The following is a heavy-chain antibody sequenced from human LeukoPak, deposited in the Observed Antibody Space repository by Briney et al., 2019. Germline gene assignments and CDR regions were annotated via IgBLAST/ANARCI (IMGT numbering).Heavy chain of an antibody. V-gene: IGHV1-2*04. CDR3: AKESSIAAKGDYYGMDV. D-gene: IGHD6-13*01. CDR1: GYTFTGYY. J-gene: IGHJ6*02. CDR2: INPNSGGT. Sequence: ASVKVSCKAPGYTFTGYYMHWVRQAPGQGLEWMGWINPNSGGTNYAQKFQGWVTMTRDTSISTAYMELSRLRSDDTAVYYCAKESSIAAKGDYYGMDVWGQGTTVTVSS.